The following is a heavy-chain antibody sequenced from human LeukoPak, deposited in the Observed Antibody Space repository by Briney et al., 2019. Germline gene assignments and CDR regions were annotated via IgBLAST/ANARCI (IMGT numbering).Heavy chain of an antibody. J-gene: IGHJ4*02. CDR1: GGTFSSYA. CDR3: ARGGNYDILTGYYSFDY. D-gene: IGHD3-9*01. CDR2: ISAYNGNT. Sequence: ASVKVSCKASGGTFSSYAISWVRQAPGQGLEWMGWISAYNGNTNYAQKLQGRVTMTTDTSTSTAYMELRSLRSDDTAVYYCARGGNYDILTGYYSFDYWGQGTLVTVSS. V-gene: IGHV1-18*01.